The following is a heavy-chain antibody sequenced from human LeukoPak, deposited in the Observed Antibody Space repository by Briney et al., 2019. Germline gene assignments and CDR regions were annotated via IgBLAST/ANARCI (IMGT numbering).Heavy chain of an antibody. CDR1: EFSVGSNY. J-gene: IGHJ4*02. Sequence: GGSLRLSCAASEFSVGSNYMTWVRQAPGKGLEWVANINQDGSEKYFVDSVKGRFTISRDNAKNSLYLQMNSLRVEGTAVYYCAKVARYYYGSETYYFFEHWGQGTPVTASS. CDR3: AKVARYYYGSETYYFFEH. CDR2: INQDGSEK. D-gene: IGHD3-10*01. V-gene: IGHV3-7*01.